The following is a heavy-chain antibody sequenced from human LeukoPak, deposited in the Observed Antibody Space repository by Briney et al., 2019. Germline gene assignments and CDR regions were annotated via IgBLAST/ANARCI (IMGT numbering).Heavy chain of an antibody. Sequence: PSETLSLTCAVYGGSFSGYYWSWIRQPPGKGLEWIGEINHSGSTNCNPSLKSRVTISVDTSKNQFSLKLSSVTAADTAVYYCARAESSAPMDYWGQGTLVTVSS. V-gene: IGHV4-34*01. CDR2: INHSGST. J-gene: IGHJ4*02. CDR1: GGSFSGYY. CDR3: ARAESSAPMDY. D-gene: IGHD6-19*01.